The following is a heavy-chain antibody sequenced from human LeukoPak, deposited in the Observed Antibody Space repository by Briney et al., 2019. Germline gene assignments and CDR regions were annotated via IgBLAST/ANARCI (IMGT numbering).Heavy chain of an antibody. Sequence: SQTLSLTCAISGDTVSSNSAAWNWIRQSPSRGLEWLARTYYRSKWYNDYAVSVKSRITINPDTSKNQFSLQLNSVTPEDTAVYYCARANSGSYLMSAESHFDYWGQGTLVTVSS. D-gene: IGHD1-26*01. CDR3: ARANSGSYLMSAESHFDY. J-gene: IGHJ4*02. CDR2: TYYRSKWYN. V-gene: IGHV6-1*01. CDR1: GDTVSSNSAA.